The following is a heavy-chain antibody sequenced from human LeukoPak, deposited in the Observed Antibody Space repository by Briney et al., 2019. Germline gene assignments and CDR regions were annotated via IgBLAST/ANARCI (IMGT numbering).Heavy chain of an antibody. J-gene: IGHJ4*02. D-gene: IGHD4-11*01. V-gene: IGHV3-74*01. CDR3: ARVGDYSNLPFDC. CDR2: INSDGSST. Sequence: GGSLRLSCAASGFTFSSYWMHWVRQAPGKGLVWVSRINSDGSSTSYADSVKGRFTISRDNAKNTLYLQMNSLRAEDTAVYYCARVGDYSNLPFDCWGQGTLVTVSS. CDR1: GFTFSSYW.